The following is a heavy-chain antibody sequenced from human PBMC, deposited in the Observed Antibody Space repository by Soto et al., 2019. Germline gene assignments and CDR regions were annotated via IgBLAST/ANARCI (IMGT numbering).Heavy chain of an antibody. D-gene: IGHD5-18*01. CDR2: IIPIFGTA. CDR3: ARVRIQLWLVAPNFDY. CDR1: GGTFSSYA. V-gene: IGHV1-69*13. Sequence: SVKVSCKASGGTFSSYAISWVRQAPGQGLEWMGGIIPIFGTANYAQKFQGRVTITADESTSTAYMELSSLRSEDTAVYYCARVRIQLWLVAPNFDYWGRGTLVTVSS. J-gene: IGHJ4*02.